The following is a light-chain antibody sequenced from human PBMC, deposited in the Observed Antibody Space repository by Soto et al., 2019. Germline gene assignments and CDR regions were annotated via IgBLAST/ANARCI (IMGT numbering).Light chain of an antibody. CDR2: DAS. J-gene: IGKJ5*01. Sequence: AIQLTQYPSSLYASVGDRVSITCRASQGISSALAWYQHKQRKPPKILIYDASSLQSGVPSIFNGSESVTECTLTISSLHPEDFATYYCQQLKSYPFTFGQGTRLEIK. V-gene: IGKV1-13*02. CDR3: QQLKSYPFT. CDR1: QGISSA.